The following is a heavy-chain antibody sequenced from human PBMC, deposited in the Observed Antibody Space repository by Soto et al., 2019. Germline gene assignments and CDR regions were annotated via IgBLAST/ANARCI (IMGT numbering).Heavy chain of an antibody. Sequence: GGSLRLSCAASGFTFSSYAMSWVRQAPGKGLEWVSAISGSGGSTYYADSVKGRFTISRDNSKNTLYLQMNSLRAEDTAVYYCAKGSGPLRLRKTFYYYYGMDVWGQGTTVTVSS. CDR2: ISGSGGST. D-gene: IGHD4-17*01. CDR1: GFTFSSYA. CDR3: AKGSGPLRLRKTFYYYYGMDV. J-gene: IGHJ6*02. V-gene: IGHV3-23*01.